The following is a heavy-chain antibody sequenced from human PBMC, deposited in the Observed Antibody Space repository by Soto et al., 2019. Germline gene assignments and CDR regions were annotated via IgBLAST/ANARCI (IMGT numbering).Heavy chain of an antibody. V-gene: IGHV1-2*02. D-gene: IGHD3-22*01. CDR1: GYMFTGYY. J-gene: IGHJ3*02. CDR3: ATDRVAFDM. CDR2: INPKSGGT. Sequence: ASVKVSFKASGYMFTGYYIHWVRQAPGQGLEWMGWINPKSGGTKYAEKFQGRVSMTGDTSITTAYLELSSLTSDDTAVYYCATDRVAFDMWGQGTKVTVSS.